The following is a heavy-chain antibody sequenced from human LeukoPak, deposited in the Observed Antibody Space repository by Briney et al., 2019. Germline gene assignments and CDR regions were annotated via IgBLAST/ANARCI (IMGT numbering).Heavy chain of an antibody. CDR1: GFIFGDYY. CDR2: ISSTGNDK. Sequence: GGSLRLSCAASGFIFGDYYVSWIRQAPGKGLEWISYISSTGNDKKYADSVKGRFTVSRDNAQNSVFLQMNSLRGEDTAMYYCARRIFYGSGSPKLDSWGQGALVTVSS. CDR3: ARRIFYGSGSPKLDS. J-gene: IGHJ4*02. D-gene: IGHD3-10*01. V-gene: IGHV3-11*01.